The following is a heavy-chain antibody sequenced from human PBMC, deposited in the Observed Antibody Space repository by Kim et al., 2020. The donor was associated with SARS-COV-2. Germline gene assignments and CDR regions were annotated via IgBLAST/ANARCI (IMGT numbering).Heavy chain of an antibody. CDR1: GYTLTELS. Sequence: ASVKVSCKVSGYTLTELSMHWVRQAPGKGLEWMGGFDPEDGETIYAQKFQGRVTMTEDTSTDTAYMELSSLRSEDTAVYYCATAPVVVVAATRYYYYYGMDVWGQGTTVPVSS. D-gene: IGHD2-15*01. CDR2: FDPEDGET. V-gene: IGHV1-24*01. CDR3: ATAPVVVVAATRYYYYYGMDV. J-gene: IGHJ6*02.